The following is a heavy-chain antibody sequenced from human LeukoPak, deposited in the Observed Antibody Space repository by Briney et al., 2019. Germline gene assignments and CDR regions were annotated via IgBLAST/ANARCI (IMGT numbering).Heavy chain of an antibody. CDR2: IIPIFGTA. CDR3: ARAFADILTGDKYYYYYYYMDV. D-gene: IGHD3-9*01. CDR1: GDTFSYHS. Sequence: SVKVSCKTFGDTFSYHSISWVRQAPGQGLEWMGGIIPIFGTANYAQKFQGRVTITADKSTSTAYMELSSLRSEDTAVYYCARAFADILTGDKYYYYYYYMDVWGKGTTVTVSS. V-gene: IGHV1-69*06. J-gene: IGHJ6*03.